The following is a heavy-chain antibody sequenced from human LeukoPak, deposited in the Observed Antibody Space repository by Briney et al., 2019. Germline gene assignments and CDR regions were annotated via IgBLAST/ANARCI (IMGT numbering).Heavy chain of an antibody. D-gene: IGHD6-13*01. V-gene: IGHV4-59*01. CDR2: IYYSGST. CDR3: AREEIAAAGLDY. J-gene: IGHJ4*02. CDR1: GGSISSYY. Sequence: ETLSLTCTVSGGSISSYYWSWIRQPPGKGLEGIGYIYYSGSTKYNPSLKSRVTISVDTSKNQFSLKLSSVTAADTAVYYCAREEIAAAGLDYWGQGTLVTVSS.